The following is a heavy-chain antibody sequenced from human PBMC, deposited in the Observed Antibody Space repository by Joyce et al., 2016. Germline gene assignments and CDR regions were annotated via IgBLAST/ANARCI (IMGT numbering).Heavy chain of an antibody. CDR2: IKMENSDT. V-gene: IGHV1-2*02. CDR3: AREGLPHGGFDY. Sequence: QVQLVQSGTEVKKPGASVKVSCKASGFTFTGYYMHWVRQAPGQGLEMMGWIKMENSDTHSTQNLQGQVTMTRDTSINTAYMEVTRLRSDDTAFYYCAREGLPHGGFDYWGLGTLVTVSS. J-gene: IGHJ4*02. CDR1: GFTFTGYY.